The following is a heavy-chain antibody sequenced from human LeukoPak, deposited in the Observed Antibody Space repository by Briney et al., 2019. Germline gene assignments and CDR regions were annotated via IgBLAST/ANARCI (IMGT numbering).Heavy chain of an antibody. J-gene: IGHJ3*02. CDR1: GGSISSSNW. D-gene: IGHD2-15*01. CDR3: ARVPHLGYCSGGSCPHDAFDI. Sequence: SETLSLTCAVSGGSISSSNWWSWVRQPPGKGLEWIGYIYHSGSTYYNPSLKSRVTISVDRSKNQFSLKLSSVTAADTAVYYCARVPHLGYCSGGSCPHDAFDIWGQGTMVTVSS. CDR2: IYHSGST. V-gene: IGHV4-4*02.